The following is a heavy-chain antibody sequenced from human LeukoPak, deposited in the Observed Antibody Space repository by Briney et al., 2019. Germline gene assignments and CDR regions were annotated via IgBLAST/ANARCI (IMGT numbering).Heavy chain of an antibody. CDR3: VREDTPATANY. CDR2: ISGGGDIT. CDR1: GFNFANRA. D-gene: IGHD2-21*02. Sequence: GGSLRLSCAASGFNFANRAMSWVRQTPGKGLEWVSAISGGGDITYYADSVTGRFTISRDNSKDTLFLQMHSLRPGDTAVYYCVREDTPATANYWGQGTLVTISS. J-gene: IGHJ4*02. V-gene: IGHV3-23*01.